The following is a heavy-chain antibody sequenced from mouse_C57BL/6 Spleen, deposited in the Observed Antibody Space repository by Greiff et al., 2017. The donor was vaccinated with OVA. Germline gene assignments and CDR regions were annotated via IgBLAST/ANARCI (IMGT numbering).Heavy chain of an antibody. Sequence: VQLQQSGPELVKPGASVKISCKASGYAFSSSWMNWVKQRPGKGLEWIGRIYPGDGDTNYNGKFKGKATLTADKSSSTAYMQLSSLTSEDSAVYFCARSVITTAVGGYWGQGTTLTVSS. CDR1: GYAFSSSW. CDR3: ARSVITTAVGGY. J-gene: IGHJ2*01. CDR2: IYPGDGDT. V-gene: IGHV1-82*01. D-gene: IGHD1-1*01.